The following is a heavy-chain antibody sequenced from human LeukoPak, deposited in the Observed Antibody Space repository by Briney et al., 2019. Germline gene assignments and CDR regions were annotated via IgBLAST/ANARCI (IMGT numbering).Heavy chain of an antibody. CDR1: GYTFTGYY. J-gene: IGHJ4*02. Sequence: GASVKVSCKASGYTFTGYYMHWVRQAPGQGLEWMGWINPGTGATRWPQKFQGRVTMTRDASISIAYMEVSSLRYDDTAVYYCARALNDFWSGHEDYWGQGTLVTVSS. D-gene: IGHD3-3*01. CDR2: INPGTGAT. V-gene: IGHV1-2*02. CDR3: ARALNDFWSGHEDY.